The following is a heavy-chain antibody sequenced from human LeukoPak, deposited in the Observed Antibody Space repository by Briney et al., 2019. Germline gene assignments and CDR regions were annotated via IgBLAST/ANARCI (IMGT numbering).Heavy chain of an antibody. CDR2: IYYSGST. D-gene: IGHD3-10*01. CDR3: ARGVLWFGELLTYFDY. CDR1: GGSISSGDYY. V-gene: IGHV4-30-4*01. J-gene: IGHJ4*02. Sequence: SETLSLTCTVSGGSISSGDYYWSWIRQPPGKGLEWIGYIYYSGSTYYNPSLKSRVTISVDTSKNQFSLKLSSVTAADTAVYYCARGVLWFGELLTYFDYWGQGTLVTVSS.